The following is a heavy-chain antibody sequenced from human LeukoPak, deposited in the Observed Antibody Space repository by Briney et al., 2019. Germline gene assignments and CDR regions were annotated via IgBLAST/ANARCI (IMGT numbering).Heavy chain of an antibody. D-gene: IGHD3-10*02. Sequence: GGSLRLSCAASGFTFTSYSMTWVRQAPGKGLEWVSGINNGGSSKYYEDSVKGLFTISRDNSKNTLFLKMSSLRDEDTAVYYCATTMFRGSYIMDVGGEGPTVTLSA. CDR2: INNGGSSK. CDR3: ATTMFRGSYIMDV. J-gene: IGHJ6*01. CDR1: GFTFTSYS. V-gene: IGHV3-23*03.